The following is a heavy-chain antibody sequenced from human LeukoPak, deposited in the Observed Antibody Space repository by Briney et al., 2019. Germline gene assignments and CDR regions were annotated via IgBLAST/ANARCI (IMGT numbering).Heavy chain of an antibody. CDR2: IWYDGSNK. D-gene: IGHD3-16*01. V-gene: IGHV3-33*06. CDR3: EKAGSVDYGQEDLDY. J-gene: IGHJ4*02. Sequence: PGGSLRLSCAASGFTFSTYGMQWVRQAPGKGLEWVAVIWYDGSNKYYADSVKGRFTISRDNSKNTVYLQMNSLRAEDTAVYYCEKAGSVDYGQEDLDYWGQGTLVTVSS. CDR1: GFTFSTYG.